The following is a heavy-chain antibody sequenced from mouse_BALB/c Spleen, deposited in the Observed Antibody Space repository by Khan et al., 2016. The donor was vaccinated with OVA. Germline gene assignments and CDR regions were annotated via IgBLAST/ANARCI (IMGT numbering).Heavy chain of an antibody. D-gene: IGHD2-14*01. CDR1: GDSITSGY. Sequence: VQLQQSGPSLVKPSQTLSLTCSVTGDSITSGYWNWIRKFPGNKLEYMGYISYSGSTYYNPSLKSRISITRDTSKNQNFLQLNSVTTEDTATYXCANRYVGAMDYWGQGTSVTVSS. CDR3: ANRYVGAMDY. J-gene: IGHJ4*01. CDR2: ISYSGST. V-gene: IGHV3-8*02.